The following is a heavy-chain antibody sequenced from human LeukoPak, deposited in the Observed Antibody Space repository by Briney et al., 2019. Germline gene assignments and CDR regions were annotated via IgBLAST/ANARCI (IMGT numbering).Heavy chain of an antibody. CDR1: GFTFSSYD. V-gene: IGHV3-13*01. CDR3: ARDSGWYHAFDI. J-gene: IGHJ3*02. D-gene: IGHD6-19*01. Sequence: GGSLRLSCAASGFTFSSYDMHWVRQATGKGLEWVSAIGTAGDTYYPGSVKGRFTISRENAKNSLYLQMNSLRAGDTAVYYCARDSGWYHAFDIWGQGTMVTVSS. CDR2: IGTAGDT.